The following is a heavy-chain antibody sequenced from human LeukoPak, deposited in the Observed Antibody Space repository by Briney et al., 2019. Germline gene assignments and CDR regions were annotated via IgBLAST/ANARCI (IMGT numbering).Heavy chain of an antibody. Sequence: ASVKVSCKASGYTFTGYYMHWVRQAPGQGLEWMGWINPNSGGTNYAQKFQGRGTMTRDTSISTAYMELSRLGSDDTAVYYCARDGQPYDFWSGYLNNWFDPWGQGTLVTVSS. CDR1: GYTFTGYY. CDR2: INPNSGGT. J-gene: IGHJ5*02. V-gene: IGHV1-2*02. D-gene: IGHD3-3*01. CDR3: ARDGQPYDFWSGYLNNWFDP.